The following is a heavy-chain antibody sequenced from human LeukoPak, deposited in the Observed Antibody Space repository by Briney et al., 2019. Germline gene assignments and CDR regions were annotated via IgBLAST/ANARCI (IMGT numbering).Heavy chain of an antibody. CDR1: GGSISSGGYS. V-gene: IGHV4-30-4*07. D-gene: IGHD3-3*01. CDR3: ARGPSIFGVVTPTSFDY. Sequence: PSETLSLTCAVSGGSISSGGYSWSWIRQPPGKGLEWIGYIYYSGSTYYNPSLKSRVTISVDTSKNQFSLKLSSVTAADTAVYYCARGPSIFGVVTPTSFDYWGQGTLVTVSS. CDR2: IYYSGST. J-gene: IGHJ4*02.